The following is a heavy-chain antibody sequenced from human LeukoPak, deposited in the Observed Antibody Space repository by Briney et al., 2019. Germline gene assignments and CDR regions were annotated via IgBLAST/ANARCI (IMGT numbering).Heavy chain of an antibody. CDR3: ARDLHWLAFDF. CDR1: GFNFNHYG. CDR2: ITAPGTT. Sequence: GGSLRLSCEASGFNFNHYGMNWVRQAPGMGLEWVSGITAPGTTYYADSVKGRFTISRGNSKNTVYLQMNSLTAEDTATYFCARDLHWLAFDFWGQGSLVTVSS. D-gene: IGHD6-19*01. V-gene: IGHV3-23*01. J-gene: IGHJ4*02.